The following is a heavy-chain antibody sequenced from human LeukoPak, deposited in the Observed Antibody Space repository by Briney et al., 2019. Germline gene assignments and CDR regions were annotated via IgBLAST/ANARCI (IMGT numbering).Heavy chain of an antibody. J-gene: IGHJ4*02. V-gene: IGHV4-59*01. D-gene: IGHD1-26*01. CDR3: ARVYSGSFDY. CDR1: GGSISSYY. CDR2: IYYSGST. Sequence: SETLSLTCTVSGGSISSYYWSWIRQPPGKGLEWIGYIYYSGSTNYNSSLKSRVTISVDTSKNQFSLKLSSVTAADTAVYYCARVYSGSFDYWGQGTLVTVSS.